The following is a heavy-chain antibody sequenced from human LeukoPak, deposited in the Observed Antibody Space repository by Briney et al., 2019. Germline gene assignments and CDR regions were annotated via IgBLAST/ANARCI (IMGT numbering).Heavy chain of an antibody. CDR1: GYSFNAFQ. Sequence: ASVKVSCKASGYSFNAFQMHWVRQAPGQGLEWMGRINPNSGATNYAQKFQGRVTLTRDTSTTTAHMELIRLRSDDTAVYYCARDGYSYGYNWFDPWGQGTLVTVSS. CDR2: INPNSGAT. V-gene: IGHV1-2*06. J-gene: IGHJ5*02. CDR3: ARDGYSYGYNWFDP. D-gene: IGHD5-18*01.